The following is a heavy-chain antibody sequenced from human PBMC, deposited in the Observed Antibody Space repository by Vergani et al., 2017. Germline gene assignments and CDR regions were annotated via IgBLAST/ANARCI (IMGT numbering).Heavy chain of an antibody. D-gene: IGHD1-26*01. CDR2: IYDSGST. Sequence: QVQLQESGPGLVNPSETLSLTCTVSGGSISNYYWSWIRQPPGKGLEWIGYIYDSGSTNYNPSLKSRVTISVDTSKNQFSRKLSSVTAADTAVYSCARGCGSWGYGGQGTLVGVST. CDR3: ARGCGSWGY. V-gene: IGHV4-59*01. J-gene: IGHJ4*02. CDR1: GGSISNYY.